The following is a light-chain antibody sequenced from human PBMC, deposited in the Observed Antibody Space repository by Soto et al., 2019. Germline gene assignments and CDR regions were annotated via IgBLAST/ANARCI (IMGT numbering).Light chain of an antibody. CDR3: QQYNNRPRT. V-gene: IGKV3-15*01. Sequence: EIVMTQSPATLSVSPGERATVSCRASQSVSSNLAWYQQKPGQAPRLLIYGASTRATGIPARFSGSGSGTAFTLTIGSLQSEDFAVYYCQQYNNRPRTFGQGTKLEIK. CDR1: QSVSSN. J-gene: IGKJ2*01. CDR2: GAS.